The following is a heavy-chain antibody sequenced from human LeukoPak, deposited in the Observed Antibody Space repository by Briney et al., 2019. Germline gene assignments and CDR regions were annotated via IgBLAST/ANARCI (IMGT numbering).Heavy chain of an antibody. CDR3: THAYVGTRPVRGVRSRTFDY. CDR2: LYWNDSK. D-gene: IGHD3-10*01. V-gene: IGHV2-5*01. J-gene: IGHJ4*02. CDR1: GFSLRTSGVG. Sequence: SGPTVLNPTPPLTLTCTFSGFSLRTSGVGVGWIRQPPGKALEWLALLYWNDSKHYNPSLKSRLTITKDTSKNQVVLIITSMDPVETATYYCTHAYVGTRPVRGVRSRTFDYWGQGTLVTVSS.